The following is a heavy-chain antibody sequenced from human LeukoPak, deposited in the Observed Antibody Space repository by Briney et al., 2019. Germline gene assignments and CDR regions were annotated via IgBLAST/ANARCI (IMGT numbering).Heavy chain of an antibody. D-gene: IGHD3-10*01. J-gene: IGHJ4*02. CDR1: GFRFSGYA. CDR3: VGQMHSSRWSGRYYFAY. V-gene: IGHV3-23*01. CDR2: VATGYNT. Sequence: GRSLRLSCAVSGFRFSGYAIGWVRQPPGSWLGWVSCVATGYNTYFSDSVEGRFTISRDNSKNTLYLQMDRLRAEDTAVYYCVGQMHSSRWSGRYYFAYWGQGTLVTVSS.